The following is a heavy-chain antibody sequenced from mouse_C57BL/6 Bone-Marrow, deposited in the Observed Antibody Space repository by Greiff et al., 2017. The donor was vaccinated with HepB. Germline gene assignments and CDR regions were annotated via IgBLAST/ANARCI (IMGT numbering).Heavy chain of an antibody. Sequence: VQLQQSGAELVRPGASVKLSCTASGFNIKDDYMHWVKQRPEQGLEWIGWIDPENGDTEYASKFQGKATITADTSSNTAYLQLSSLTSEDTAVYYCTTDRGDYDEVLFDYWGQGTTLTVSS. CDR2: IDPENGDT. CDR3: TTDRGDYDEVLFDY. D-gene: IGHD2-4*01. J-gene: IGHJ2*01. CDR1: GFNIKDDY. V-gene: IGHV14-4*01.